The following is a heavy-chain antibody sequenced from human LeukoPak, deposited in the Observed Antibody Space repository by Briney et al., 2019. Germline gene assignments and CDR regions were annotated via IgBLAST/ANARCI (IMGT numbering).Heavy chain of an antibody. V-gene: IGHV4-61*02. CDR2: IYTTGST. CDR3: ARVTGSVAAFV. CDR1: GDSITSGSSY. Sequence: SQTLSLTCTVSGDSITSGSSYWSWIRQPAGKGLEWIGRIYTTGSTNYIPFLKSRVTISADTSKNQFSLKLTSVTAADTAVYYCARVTGSVAAFVWGQGTRVTVSS. D-gene: IGHD2-15*01. J-gene: IGHJ3*01.